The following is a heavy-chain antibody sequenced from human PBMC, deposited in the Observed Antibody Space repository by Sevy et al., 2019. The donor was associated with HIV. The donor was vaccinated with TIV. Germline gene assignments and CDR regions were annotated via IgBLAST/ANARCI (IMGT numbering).Heavy chain of an antibody. J-gene: IGHJ6*02. CDR2: ISAYNGNT. CDR3: ARATCSSTSCYKEGGYYYYGMDV. CDR1: GYTFTSYG. V-gene: IGHV1-18*01. Sequence: ASVKVSCKASGYTFTSYGISWVRQAPGQGLEWMGWISAYNGNTNYAQKLQGRVTMTTDTSTSTAYMELRSLRSDDTAVYYCARATCSSTSCYKEGGYYYYGMDVWAKGPRSPSP. D-gene: IGHD2-2*02.